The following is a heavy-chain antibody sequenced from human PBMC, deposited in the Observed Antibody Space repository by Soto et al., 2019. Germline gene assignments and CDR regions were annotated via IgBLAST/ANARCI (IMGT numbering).Heavy chain of an antibody. D-gene: IGHD2-15*01. V-gene: IGHV3-23*01. CDR1: GFTFSSHA. CDR2: ISAGSEGA. CDR3: ARDLWWYLH. J-gene: IGHJ4*02. Sequence: EVQLLESGGGLVQPGGALRLSXXXXGFTFSSHAMSWVRQAPGKGLEWISSISAGSEGAYYADSVKGRFTISRDNSNNTLYLQMNSLRAEDTAVYYCARDLWWYLHWGQGTLVTVSS.